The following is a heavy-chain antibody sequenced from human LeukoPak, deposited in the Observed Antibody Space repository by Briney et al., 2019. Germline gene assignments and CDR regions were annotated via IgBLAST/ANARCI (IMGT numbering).Heavy chain of an antibody. J-gene: IGHJ4*02. CDR1: GFTFSSYW. D-gene: IGHD6-19*01. Sequence: GGSLRLSCAASGFTFSSYWMSWVRQAPGKGLEWVANIKQDGSEKYYVDSMKGRFTISRDNAKNSLYLQMNSLRAEDTAVYYCASAVPYSSGWYDYWGQGTLVTVSS. CDR3: ASAVPYSSGWYDY. CDR2: IKQDGSEK. V-gene: IGHV3-7*01.